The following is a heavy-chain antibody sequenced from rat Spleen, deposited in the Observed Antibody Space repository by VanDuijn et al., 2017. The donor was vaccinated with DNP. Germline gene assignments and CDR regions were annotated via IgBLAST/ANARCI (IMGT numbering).Heavy chain of an antibody. V-gene: IGHV3-3*01. J-gene: IGHJ2*01. Sequence: EVQLQESGPGLVKPSQSLSLTCSVTGYSITSSYRWTWIRKFPGHKLEWMGYINSAGSIEYNPSPKGRISITSDTSKNQFFLQVNSVTTDDTATYYCTRGDILRSFDYWGQGVMVTVSS. CDR3: TRGDILRSFDY. D-gene: IGHD1-6*01. CDR1: GYSITSSYR. CDR2: INSAGSI.